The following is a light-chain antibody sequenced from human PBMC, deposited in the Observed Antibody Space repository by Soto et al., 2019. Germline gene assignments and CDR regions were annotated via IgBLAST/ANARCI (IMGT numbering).Light chain of an antibody. CDR2: DAA. Sequence: EIVLTQSPGSLSLSPGERATLSCRASQSVSSNYLAWYQQKPGQAPRLLIYDAASRATGIPDRFSGSGSGTDFSLTISRLEPEDFALYFCQQYDSSPWTFGRGTRVEIK. CDR1: QSVSSNY. V-gene: IGKV3-20*01. CDR3: QQYDSSPWT. J-gene: IGKJ1*01.